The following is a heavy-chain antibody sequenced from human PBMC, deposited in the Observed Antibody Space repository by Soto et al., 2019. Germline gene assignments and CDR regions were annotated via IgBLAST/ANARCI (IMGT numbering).Heavy chain of an antibody. Sequence: QVQLVQSGAEVKKPGASVKVSCKASGYTFTSYYMHWVRQAPGQGLEWMGIINPSGGSTSYAQKFQGRVTMTKDTSTSKVYMELSSLRSEDTAVYYCAREGRSSYSSGWYYFDYWGQGTLVTVSS. CDR2: INPSGGST. CDR1: GYTFTSYY. D-gene: IGHD6-19*01. J-gene: IGHJ4*02. CDR3: AREGRSSYSSGWYYFDY. V-gene: IGHV1-46*01.